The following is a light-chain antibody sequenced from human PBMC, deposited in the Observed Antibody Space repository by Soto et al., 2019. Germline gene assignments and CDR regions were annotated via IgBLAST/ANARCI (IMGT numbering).Light chain of an antibody. CDR2: GAS. Sequence: EIALTQSPGTLSLSPGERATLSCRASQSVDSSTLARYQQKPGQAPRHLIDGASNRATGIPDRFSGSGSGTHFTLTISRLEPEDCAVYYCQHCDHSLTFDGGTKVETK. J-gene: IGKJ4*01. CDR1: QSVDSST. CDR3: QHCDHSLT. V-gene: IGKV3-20*01.